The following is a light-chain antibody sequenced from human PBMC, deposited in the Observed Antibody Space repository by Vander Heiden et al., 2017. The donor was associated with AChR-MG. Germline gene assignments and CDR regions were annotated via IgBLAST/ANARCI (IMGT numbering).Light chain of an antibody. CDR1: RSDSGAGYD. J-gene: IGLJ2*01. V-gene: IGLV1-40*01. Sequence: QSVLPQPPSVSGAPGPRVTISCTGSRSDSGAGYDVHWYHQVPGTAPNLLIYGNDIRPSGVPDRFSGSKSGTSASLAITGLQAEDEADYYCQSYDNSLSGLAVFGGGTKLTVL. CDR3: QSYDNSLSGLAV. CDR2: GND.